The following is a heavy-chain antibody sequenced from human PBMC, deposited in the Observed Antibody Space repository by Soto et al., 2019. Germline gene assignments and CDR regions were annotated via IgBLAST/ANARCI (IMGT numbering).Heavy chain of an antibody. J-gene: IGHJ4*02. Sequence: QVQLVQGGGEMKKPGSAVKVSCKASGGIFRYSAFFWVRQAPGQGLEWMGGISPLLGTTHSAPKFQVRVTFTADESTNTAYMELSSLKSEDTALYYCTRGQDARNHSANTYYFDDWGQGTLITVSS. D-gene: IGHD6-25*01. CDR2: ISPLLGTT. CDR1: GGIFRYSA. V-gene: IGHV1-69*01. CDR3: TRGQDARNHSANTYYFDD.